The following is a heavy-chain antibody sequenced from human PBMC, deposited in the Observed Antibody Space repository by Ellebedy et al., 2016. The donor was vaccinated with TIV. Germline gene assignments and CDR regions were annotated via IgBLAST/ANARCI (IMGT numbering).Heavy chain of an antibody. CDR2: TYWSSYWYT. CDR3: AREITTVTRFDY. V-gene: IGHV6-1*01. D-gene: IGHD4-17*01. J-gene: IGHJ4*02. CDR1: GDSVSSNSVA. Sequence: SQTLSLTCVISGDSVSSNSVAWNWIRQSPSRGLEWLGRTYWSSYWYTQYAVSVKGRISISPDTSKNQFSLELYSVTPEYTAVYFCAREITTVTRFDYWGQGSLVTVSS.